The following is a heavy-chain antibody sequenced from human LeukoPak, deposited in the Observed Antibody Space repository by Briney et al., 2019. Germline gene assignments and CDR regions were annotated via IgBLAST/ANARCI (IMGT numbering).Heavy chain of an antibody. CDR3: ARDGSLGIDAFDI. D-gene: IGHD2-2*03. CDR2: INSSSSYM. V-gene: IGHV3-21*04. CDR1: GFTFTNYG. Sequence: GGSLRLSCAASGFTFTNYGMHWVRQAPGKGLEWVSFINSSSSYMHYADSLKGRFTISRDNAKNSVYLQMNSLRAEDTAVYYCARDGSLGIDAFDIWGPGTMVTVSS. J-gene: IGHJ3*02.